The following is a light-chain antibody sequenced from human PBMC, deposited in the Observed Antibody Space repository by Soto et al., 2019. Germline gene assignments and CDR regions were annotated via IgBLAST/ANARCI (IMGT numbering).Light chain of an antibody. V-gene: IGLV2-11*01. CDR3: CSYAGSQTRV. CDR1: SSYVCGYNY. CDR2: DVT. J-gene: IGLJ1*01. Sequence: QSVLTQPRSVSGSPGQSFTISFTGTSSYVCGYNYVSWYQQHPGKAPKLIIYDVTKRPSGVPDRFSGSKSGNTASLTISGLQAEDEADYYCCSYAGSQTRVFGTGTKVTVL.